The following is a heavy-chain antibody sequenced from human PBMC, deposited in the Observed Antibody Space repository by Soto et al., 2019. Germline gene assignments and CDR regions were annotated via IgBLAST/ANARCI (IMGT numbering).Heavy chain of an antibody. Sequence: GGSLRLSCAASGFTFSSYAMHWVRQAPGKGLEWVAVISYDGSNKYYAGSVKGRFTSSRDNSKNTLYLQMNSLRAEDTAVYYCARVRAPYSSSSLLDYWGQGTLVTVSS. CDR1: GFTFSSYA. J-gene: IGHJ4*02. D-gene: IGHD6-6*01. V-gene: IGHV3-30-3*01. CDR3: ARVRAPYSSSSLLDY. CDR2: ISYDGSNK.